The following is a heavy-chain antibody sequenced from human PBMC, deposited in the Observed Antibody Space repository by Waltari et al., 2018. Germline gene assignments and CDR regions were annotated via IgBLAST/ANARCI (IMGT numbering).Heavy chain of an antibody. D-gene: IGHD1-26*01. CDR1: GSTFTGSY. V-gene: IGHV1-2*06. Sequence: QVQLVQSGAEVKKPGASVKVSCKASGSTFTGSYIHWVRQAPAQGLEWMGRINPNSGGTNYAQKFKGRVTMTRDTSISTAYMEMSRLRSDDTAVYYCARERAIVGANGFDPWGQGTLVTVSS. CDR2: INPNSGGT. J-gene: IGHJ5*02. CDR3: ARERAIVGANGFDP.